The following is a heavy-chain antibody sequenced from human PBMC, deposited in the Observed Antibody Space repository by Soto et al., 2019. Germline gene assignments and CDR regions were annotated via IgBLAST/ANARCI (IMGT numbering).Heavy chain of an antibody. Sequence: EVQLVESGGGLVQPGRSLRLSCAASGFTFDDYAMHWVRQAPGKGLEWVSGISWNSGSIGYADSVEGRFTISRDNAKNSLYLQMNSLRAEDTALYYCAVEAEGYWGQGTLVTVSS. CDR1: GFTFDDYA. CDR2: ISWNSGSI. V-gene: IGHV3-9*01. J-gene: IGHJ4*02. CDR3: AVEAEGY.